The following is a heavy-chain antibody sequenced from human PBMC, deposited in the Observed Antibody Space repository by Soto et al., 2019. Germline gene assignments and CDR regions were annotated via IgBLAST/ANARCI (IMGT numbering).Heavy chain of an antibody. J-gene: IGHJ4*02. Sequence: QVQLVESGGGVVQPGRSLRLSCAASGFTFSDYTMHWVRQAPGKELEWVALMSSDGGNTHYTDSVKGRFTISRDNSKNKLYLQMDSLRPEDTTVYYCARDYGDGYYYFDLWGQGTLVTVSS. CDR3: ARDYGDGYYYFDL. D-gene: IGHD5-12*01. V-gene: IGHV3-30-3*01. CDR2: MSSDGGNT. CDR1: GFTFSDYT.